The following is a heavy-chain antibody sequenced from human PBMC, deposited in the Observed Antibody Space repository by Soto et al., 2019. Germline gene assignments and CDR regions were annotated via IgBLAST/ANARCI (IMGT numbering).Heavy chain of an antibody. CDR3: ARDPVAVVTAPYSFDY. D-gene: IGHD2-21*02. J-gene: IGHJ4*02. CDR2: ISYDGSNK. V-gene: IGHV3-30-3*01. CDR1: GFTFSSYA. Sequence: QVQLVESGGGVVQPGRSLRLSCAASGFTFSSYAMHWVRQAPGKGLEWVAVISYDGSNKYYADSVKGRFTISRDNSKNTLYLLMNSLRAEYTAVYYCARDPVAVVTAPYSFDYWRQGTLVTASS.